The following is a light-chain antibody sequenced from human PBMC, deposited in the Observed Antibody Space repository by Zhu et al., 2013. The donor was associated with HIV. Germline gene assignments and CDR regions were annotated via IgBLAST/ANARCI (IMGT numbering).Light chain of an antibody. Sequence: DIQMTQSPSILSASVGDRVTITCRASQTINSWLAWYQHQPGKAPKLLIYDASIVKSGVPSRFSGSGSGTDFALSISGLQPDDFSTYYCQQYGTYPWTFGRGTRV. J-gene: IGKJ1*01. V-gene: IGKV1-5*01. CDR3: QQYGTYPWT. CDR2: DAS. CDR1: QTINSW.